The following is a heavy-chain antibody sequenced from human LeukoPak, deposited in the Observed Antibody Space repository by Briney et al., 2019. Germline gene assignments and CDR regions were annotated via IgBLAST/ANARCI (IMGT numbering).Heavy chain of an antibody. CDR3: ARGTTREYYFDY. J-gene: IGHJ4*02. V-gene: IGHV1-18*01. Sequence: ASVKVSCKASGYTFVDCGISWVRQAPGQGLEWMGWISTFNGNTNYAQNLQGRVTITTDTSTSTAYMELRSLRSDDTAVYYCARGTTREYYFDYWGQGTLVTVSS. CDR2: ISTFNGNT. D-gene: IGHD1-7*01. CDR1: GYTFVDCG.